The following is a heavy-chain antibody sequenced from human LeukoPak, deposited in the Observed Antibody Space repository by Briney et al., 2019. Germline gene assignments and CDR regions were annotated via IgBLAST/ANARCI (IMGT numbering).Heavy chain of an antibody. Sequence: GGSLRLSCAASGFTFSSYGMSWVRQAPGKGLEWVSAISGSGGSTYYADSVKGRFTISRDNSKNTLYLQMNSLRAEDTAVYYCAKETPFLGGYYGSSFFDYWGQGTLVTVSS. CDR1: GFTFSSYG. V-gene: IGHV3-23*01. D-gene: IGHD3-10*01. J-gene: IGHJ4*02. CDR2: ISGSGGST. CDR3: AKETPFLGGYYGSSFFDY.